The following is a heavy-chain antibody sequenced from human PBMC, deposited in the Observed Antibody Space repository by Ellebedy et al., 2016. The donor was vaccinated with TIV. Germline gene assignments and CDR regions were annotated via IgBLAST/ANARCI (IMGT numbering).Heavy chain of an antibody. J-gene: IGHJ4*02. CDR2: ITGSGDRT. CDR3: VKDSGKYGWNSEY. Sequence: GESLKISCATSGFTFDNFAMRWFRQAPGKGLEWVSAITGSGDRTFYADSVKGRFTVSRDTSKNTLYLQMNSLRAEDTAIYYCVKDSGKYGWNSEYWGQGTQVTVSS. D-gene: IGHD3-10*01. V-gene: IGHV3-23*01. CDR1: GFTFDNFA.